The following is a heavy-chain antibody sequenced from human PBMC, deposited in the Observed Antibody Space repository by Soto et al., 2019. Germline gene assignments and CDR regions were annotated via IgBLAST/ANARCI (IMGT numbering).Heavy chain of an antibody. J-gene: IGHJ6*02. V-gene: IGHV1-69*13. CDR3: AELGYSYGSYYYYGMDV. CDR1: GGTFSSYA. CDR2: IIPIFGTA. Sequence: GASVKVSCKASGGTFSSYAISWVRQAPGQGLEWMGGIIPIFGTANYAQKFQGRVTITADESTSTAYMELSSLRSEDTAVYYCAELGYSYGSYYYYGMDVWGQGTTVTVSS. D-gene: IGHD5-18*01.